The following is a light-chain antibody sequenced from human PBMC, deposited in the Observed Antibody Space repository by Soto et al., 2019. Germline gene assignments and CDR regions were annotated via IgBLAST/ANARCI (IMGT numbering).Light chain of an antibody. J-gene: IGKJ1*01. CDR1: QSVSSN. CDR3: QQYNNWPQL. V-gene: IGKV3-15*01. Sequence: EIVMTQSPATLSVSPGERATLSCRASQSVSSNLAWYQQKPGQAPRLLIYGASTRATGIPARFSGSGSGTEFTLTICSLQSEDFAVYYCQQYNNWPQLFGQGTKV. CDR2: GAS.